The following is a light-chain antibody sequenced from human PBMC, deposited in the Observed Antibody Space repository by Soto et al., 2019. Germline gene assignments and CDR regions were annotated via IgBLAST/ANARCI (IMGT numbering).Light chain of an antibody. CDR3: QQRSNWRT. Sequence: EFVITQSPGPLSLSPGARATLSCRASQSVTSYLAWYQQKPGQAPRLLISDESDRATGIPDRVSGSGSGTDFTLTINGLVPEDFAVYYCQQRSNWRTFGQGTRLEIK. V-gene: IGKV3-11*01. CDR1: QSVTSY. CDR2: DES. J-gene: IGKJ5*01.